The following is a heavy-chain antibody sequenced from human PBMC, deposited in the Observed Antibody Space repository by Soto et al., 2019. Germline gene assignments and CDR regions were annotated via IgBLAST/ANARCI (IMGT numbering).Heavy chain of an antibody. CDR2: ISYDGSNK. CDR3: ARDLCISTSCYVFDY. CDR1: GFTFSSYA. Sequence: GGSLRLSCAASGFTFSSYAMHWVRQAPGKGPEWVAVISYDGSNKYYADSVKGRFTISRDNSKNTLYLQMNSLRAEDTAVYYCARDLCISTSCYVFDYWGQGTLVTVSS. V-gene: IGHV3-30-3*01. D-gene: IGHD2-2*01. J-gene: IGHJ4*02.